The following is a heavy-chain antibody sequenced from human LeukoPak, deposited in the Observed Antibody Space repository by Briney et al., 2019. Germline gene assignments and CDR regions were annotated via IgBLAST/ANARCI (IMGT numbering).Heavy chain of an antibody. J-gene: IGHJ4*02. CDR3: AREGYYDSGGYTFDY. V-gene: IGHV1-18*01. CDR1: GYTFTSYG. Sequence: ASVKVSCKASGYTFTSYGISWVRQAPGQGLEWMGWISAYNGNTNYAQKLQGRVTMTTDTSTSTAYMELRSLRSDDTAVYYCAREGYYDSGGYTFDYWGQGTLVTVSS. D-gene: IGHD3-22*01. CDR2: ISAYNGNT.